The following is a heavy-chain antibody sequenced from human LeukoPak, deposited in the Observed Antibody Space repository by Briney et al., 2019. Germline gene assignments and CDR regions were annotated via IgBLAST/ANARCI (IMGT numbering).Heavy chain of an antibody. V-gene: IGHV4-39*02. Sequence: SGTLSLTCTVSGGSISSSSYYWGWIRQPPGKGLEWIGSISYSGSTYYNPSLKSRVTISVDTSKNHFSLKLASVTAADTAVYYCATITGTTKEFDYWGQGTLVAVSS. J-gene: IGHJ4*02. D-gene: IGHD1-20*01. CDR1: GGSISSSSYY. CDR3: ATITGTTKEFDY. CDR2: ISYSGST.